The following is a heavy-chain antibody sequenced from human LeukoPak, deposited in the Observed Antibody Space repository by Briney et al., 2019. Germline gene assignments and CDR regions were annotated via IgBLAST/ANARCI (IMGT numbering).Heavy chain of an antibody. V-gene: IGHV3-48*01. J-gene: IGHJ4*02. Sequence: GGSLRLSCAASGFTFSSYSMNWVRQAPGKGLEWVSYISSSSSTIYYADSVKGRFTVSRDNARNSLYLQMNSLRVEDTAVYYCARGGSSWFSYWGQGTLVTVSS. D-gene: IGHD6-13*01. CDR3: ARGGSSWFSY. CDR1: GFTFSSYS. CDR2: ISSSSSTI.